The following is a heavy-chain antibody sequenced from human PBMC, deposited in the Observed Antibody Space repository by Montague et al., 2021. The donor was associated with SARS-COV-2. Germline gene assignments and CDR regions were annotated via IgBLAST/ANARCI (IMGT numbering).Heavy chain of an antibody. Sequence: TLSLTCTVSGGSISSCSYYWSWIRQPAGQGLEWIVRIYSSGSTNYNPSLKRRVTMSVDTSKNQISLKVSSVTAADAAVYYCARDYGDYSYYYGLDVWGQGTTVTVSS. J-gene: IGHJ6*02. D-gene: IGHD4-17*01. CDR1: GGSISSCSYY. CDR2: IYSSGST. CDR3: ARDYGDYSYYYGLDV. V-gene: IGHV4-61*02.